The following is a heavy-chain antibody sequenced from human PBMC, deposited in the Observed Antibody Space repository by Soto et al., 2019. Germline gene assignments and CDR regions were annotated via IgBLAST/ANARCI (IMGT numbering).Heavy chain of an antibody. V-gene: IGHV4-61*01. CDR3: ARVGSSCHSGGCYYYYGLGV. D-gene: IGHD1-26*01. Sequence: QVRLQESGPGLVKPSETLSLSCLVSGDSVGNGPYYWSWIRQSPGEGLEWIAYIYYSVSTNVNPPLASRVNISIDMSKNQFFLELRSVTAADAAVYFCARVGSSCHSGGCYYYYGLGVWGPGTTVAISS. CDR1: GDSVGNGPYY. CDR2: IYYSVST. J-gene: IGHJ6*02.